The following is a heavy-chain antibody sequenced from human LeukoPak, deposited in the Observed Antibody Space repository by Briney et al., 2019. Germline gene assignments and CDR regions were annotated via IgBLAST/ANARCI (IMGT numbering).Heavy chain of an antibody. CDR3: ARAFTGPRDGYNTGVFDY. D-gene: IGHD5-24*01. J-gene: IGHJ4*02. CDR1: GGSISSYY. V-gene: IGHV4-34*01. Sequence: SETLSLTCTVSGGSISSYYWSWIRQPPGKGLEWIGEINHSGSTNYNPSLKSRVTISVDTSKNQFSLKLSSVTAADTAVYYCARAFTGPRDGYNTGVFDYWGQGTLVTVSS. CDR2: INHSGST.